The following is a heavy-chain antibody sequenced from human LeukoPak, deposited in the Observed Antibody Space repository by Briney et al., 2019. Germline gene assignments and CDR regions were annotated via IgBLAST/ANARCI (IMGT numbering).Heavy chain of an antibody. CDR2: IYYSGST. J-gene: IGHJ3*02. Sequence: PSETLSLTCTVSGGSISSHYWSWIRQPPGKGLEWIGYIYYSGSTNYNPSLKSRVTISVDTSKNQFSLKLSSVTADDTAVYYCARGDQWLSAFDIWGQGTMVTVSS. V-gene: IGHV4-59*11. D-gene: IGHD6-19*01. CDR1: GGSISSHY. CDR3: ARGDQWLSAFDI.